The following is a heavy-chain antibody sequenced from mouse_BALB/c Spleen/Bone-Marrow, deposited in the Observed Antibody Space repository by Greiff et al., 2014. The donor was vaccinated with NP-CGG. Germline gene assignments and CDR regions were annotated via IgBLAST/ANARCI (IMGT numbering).Heavy chain of an antibody. CDR3: APYYYGSSQFAY. J-gene: IGHJ3*01. CDR2: TDPANGNT. CDR1: GFNIKDTY. V-gene: IGHV14-3*02. Sequence: DVHLVESGAELVKPGASVKLSCTASGFNIKDTYMHWVKQRPEQGLEWIGRTDPANGNTKYDPKFQGKATITADTSSNTAYLQLSSLTSEDTAVYYCAPYYYGSSQFAYWGQGTLVTVSA. D-gene: IGHD1-1*01.